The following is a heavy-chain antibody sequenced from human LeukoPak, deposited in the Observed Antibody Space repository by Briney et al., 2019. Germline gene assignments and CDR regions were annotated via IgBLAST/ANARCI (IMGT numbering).Heavy chain of an antibody. Sequence: GGSLRLSCAASGFTFSNAWMSWVRQVPGKGLEWVGRIKSKTDGGTTDYAAPVKGRFTISRDDSKNTLYLQMNSLKTEDTAVYYCTTSFYDILTGFYEFDCWGQGTLVTVSS. CDR2: IKSKTDGGTT. J-gene: IGHJ4*02. D-gene: IGHD3-9*01. CDR1: GFTFSNAW. CDR3: TTSFYDILTGFYEFDC. V-gene: IGHV3-15*01.